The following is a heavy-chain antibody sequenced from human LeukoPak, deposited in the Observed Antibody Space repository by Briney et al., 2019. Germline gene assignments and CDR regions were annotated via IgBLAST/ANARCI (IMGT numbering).Heavy chain of an antibody. CDR1: GFTFSSYA. V-gene: IGHV3-23*01. CDR3: AKLPDSGSYYYFDY. CDR2: ISSSVGST. D-gene: IGHD1-26*01. J-gene: IGHJ4*02. Sequence: GGSLRLSCAASGFTFSSYAMGWVRQAPGKGLEWVSDISSSVGSTYYADSVKGRFTISRDNSKNTLYLQMNNLRAEDTAVYYCAKLPDSGSYYYFDYWGQGTLVTVSS.